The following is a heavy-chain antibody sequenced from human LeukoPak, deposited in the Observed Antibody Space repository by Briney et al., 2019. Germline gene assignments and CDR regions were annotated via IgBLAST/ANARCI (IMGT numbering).Heavy chain of an antibody. J-gene: IGHJ4*02. CDR1: GYSISSGYY. D-gene: IGHD4-23*01. CDR2: IYHSGST. V-gene: IGHV4-38-2*02. Sequence: EPSETLSLTCTVSGYSISSGYYWGWIRQPPGKGLEWIGSIYHSGSTYYNPSLKSRVTISVDTSKNQFSLKLSSVTAADTAVYYCARVRYGGNHFFDYWGQGTLVTVSS. CDR3: ARVRYGGNHFFDY.